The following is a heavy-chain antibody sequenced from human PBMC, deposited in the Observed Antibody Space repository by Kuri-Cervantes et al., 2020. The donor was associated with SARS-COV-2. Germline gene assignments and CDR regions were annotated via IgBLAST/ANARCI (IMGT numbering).Heavy chain of an antibody. D-gene: IGHD6-19*01. J-gene: IGHJ4*02. CDR2: ISSSGSTI. Sequence: GGSLRLACAASGFTFSDYYMSWIRQAPGKGLEWVSYISSSGSTIYYADSVKGRFTISRDNAKNSLYLQMNSLRAEDTAVYYCARDLRLGNSLDYWGRGTLVTVSS. CDR3: ARDLRLGNSLDY. V-gene: IGHV3-11*04. CDR1: GFTFSDYY.